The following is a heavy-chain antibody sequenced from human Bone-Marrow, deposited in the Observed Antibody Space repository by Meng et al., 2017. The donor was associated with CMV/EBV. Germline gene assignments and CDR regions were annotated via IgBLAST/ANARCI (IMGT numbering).Heavy chain of an antibody. J-gene: IGHJ4*02. V-gene: IGHV4-59*01. CDR1: GGSFSGYY. Sequence: SETLSLTCAVYGGSFSGYYWSWIRQPPGKGLEWIGYIYYSGSTNYNPSLKSRVTISVDTSKNQFSLKLSSVTAADTAVYYCARERSGYGLIDYWGQGTLVTVSS. D-gene: IGHD5-12*01. CDR3: ARERSGYGLIDY. CDR2: IYYSGST.